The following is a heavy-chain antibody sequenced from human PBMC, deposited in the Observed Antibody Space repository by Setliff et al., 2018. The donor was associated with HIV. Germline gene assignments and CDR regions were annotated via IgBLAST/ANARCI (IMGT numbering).Heavy chain of an antibody. CDR2: MFYSGTT. CDR3: ARVFPPTRGATTNTPPGVFDI. D-gene: IGHD1-1*01. V-gene: IGHV4-31*03. CDR1: GDSVTSGGFF. Sequence: SETLSLTCSVSGDSVTSGGFFWSWIRQRPEKGLEWIGHMFYSGTTYYSPSLKSRVRMSRDTSENQFSLKLSSVTAADTAVYYCARVFPPTRGATTNTPPGVFDIWGQGTMVTVSS. J-gene: IGHJ3*02.